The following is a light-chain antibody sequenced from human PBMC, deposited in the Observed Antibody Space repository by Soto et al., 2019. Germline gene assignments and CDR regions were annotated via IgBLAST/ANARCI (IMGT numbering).Light chain of an antibody. J-gene: IGLJ3*02. CDR2: GDT. V-gene: IGLV1-40*01. CDR3: QSYDRGLSAWV. Sequence: QSVLTQPPSVSGAPGQRITISCTGSSSNIGAGYDVHWYQQLPGTAPNVLIYGDTHRPPGVPDRFSGSKSGTSASLAITGLQAEDEAAYYCQSYDRGLSAWVFGGGTKLTVL. CDR1: SSNIGAGYD.